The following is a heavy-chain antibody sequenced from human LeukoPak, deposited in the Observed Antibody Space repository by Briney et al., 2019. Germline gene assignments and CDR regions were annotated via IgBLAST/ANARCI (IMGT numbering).Heavy chain of an antibody. J-gene: IGHJ4*02. CDR1: GFTFSSYG. CDR2: ISGGGGST. V-gene: IGHV3-23*01. CDR3: AKEGGFNYGDPFDY. D-gene: IGHD5-18*01. Sequence: PGGSLRLSCAASGFTFSSYGMSWVRQAPGKGLEWVSAISGGGGSTYYPDSVKGRFTISRDNSRNTLYLQMNSLRAEDTAVYHCAKEGGFNYGDPFDYWGQGTLVTVSS.